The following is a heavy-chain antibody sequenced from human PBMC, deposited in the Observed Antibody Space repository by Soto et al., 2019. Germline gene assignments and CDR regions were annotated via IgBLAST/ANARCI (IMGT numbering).Heavy chain of an antibody. V-gene: IGHV1-18*01. J-gene: IGHJ6*02. CDR3: VMVDNFVTPTPQDV. Sequence: QVQLVQPGDEVKKPGPSVKVSCKASGYIFVNYVIAWVRQAPGPGLEWMGWISPYAGNTHSATKVQGRLTMTTDTSTTTAYMDVGRLTSHDTAVYYCVMVDNFVTPTPQDVWGQGTTVTVSS. D-gene: IGHD3-16*02. CDR1: GYIFVNYV. CDR2: ISPYAGNT.